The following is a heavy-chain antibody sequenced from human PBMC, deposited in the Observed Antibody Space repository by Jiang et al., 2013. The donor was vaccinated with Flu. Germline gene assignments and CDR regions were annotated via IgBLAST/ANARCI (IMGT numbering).Heavy chain of an antibody. CDR2: ISWNSGSI. Sequence: VQLLESGGGLVQPGRSLRLSCAASGFTFDDYAMHWVRQAPGKGLEWVSGISWNSGSIGYADSVKGRFTISRDNAKNSLYLQMNSLRAEDTALYYCAKSYDFWSGYYSSSYYYGMDVWGQGTTVTVSS. V-gene: IGHV3-9*01. CDR3: AKSYDFWSGYYSSSYYYGMDV. CDR1: GFTFDDYA. J-gene: IGHJ6*02. D-gene: IGHD3-3*01.